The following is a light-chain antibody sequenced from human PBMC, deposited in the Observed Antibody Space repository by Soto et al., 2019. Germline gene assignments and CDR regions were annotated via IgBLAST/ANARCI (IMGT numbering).Light chain of an antibody. CDR2: EVS. CDR1: RTDVGGYNF. J-gene: IGLJ1*01. CDR3: CSYVSSKTYV. V-gene: IGLV2-14*01. Sequence: QSVLTQPASVSGSPGQSITISCTGTRTDVGGYNFVSWYQQHPGKAPKLIIYEVSNRPSGVSNRFSGSTSDNTASLTISGRQAEDEADYYCCSYVSSKTYVFGTGTKVTV.